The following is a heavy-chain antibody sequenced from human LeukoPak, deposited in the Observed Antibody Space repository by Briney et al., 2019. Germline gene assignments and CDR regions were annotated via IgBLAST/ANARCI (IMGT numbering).Heavy chain of an antibody. CDR1: GGSISSSDYY. J-gene: IGHJ4*02. V-gene: IGHV4-39*01. CDR2: IYYSGST. Sequence: SETLSLTCTVSGGSISSSDYYWGWIRQPPGKGLEWIGTIYYSGSTYYNPSLKSRVTISVDASKNQFSLKLSSVTAADTAVYYCARHRGVSASPTSLAYWGQGTLVTVSS. CDR3: ARHRGVSASPTSLAY. D-gene: IGHD3-3*01.